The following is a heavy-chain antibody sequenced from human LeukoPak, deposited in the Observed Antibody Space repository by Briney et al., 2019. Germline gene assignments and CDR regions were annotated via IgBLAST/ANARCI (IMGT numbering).Heavy chain of an antibody. Sequence: ASVKVSRMASGYTFTTYYMHWVRQAPGQGLEWMGIIDTHTGSTIYGQNFQGRVTMTRDTSTSTVYMELNSLRSDDTAVYYCAKDLVWEIAGVPKPYYFDYWGQGTLVTVSS. V-gene: IGHV1-46*01. CDR1: GYTFTTYY. CDR3: AKDLVWEIAGVPKPYYFDY. CDR2: IDTHTGST. J-gene: IGHJ4*02. D-gene: IGHD3-16*01.